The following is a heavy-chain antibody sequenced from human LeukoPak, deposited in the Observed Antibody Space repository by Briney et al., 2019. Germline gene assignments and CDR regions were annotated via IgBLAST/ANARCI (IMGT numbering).Heavy chain of an antibody. D-gene: IGHD2-21*02. CDR1: GGSISSGSYY. V-gene: IGHV4-61*02. Sequence: SETLSLTCTVSGGSISSGSYYWSWIRQPAGKGLEWIGRIYTSGSTNYNPSLKSRVTISVYTSKNQFSLKLSSVTAADTAVYYCARESMVTATGPYYYYGMDVWGQGTTVTVSS. CDR3: ARESMVTATGPYYYYGMDV. J-gene: IGHJ6*02. CDR2: IYTSGST.